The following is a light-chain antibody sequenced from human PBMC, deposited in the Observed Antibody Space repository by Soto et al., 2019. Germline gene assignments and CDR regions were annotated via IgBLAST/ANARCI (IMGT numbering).Light chain of an antibody. J-gene: IGKJ1*01. CDR1: QSVSSIY. CDR2: AAS. CDR3: QQYGSPPRA. Sequence: EIVLSQSPGTLSLSPGERVTLSCRASQSVSSIYVAWYQQKPGQAPRLLIYAASSRATGIPDRFSGSGSGTAFTLTITKLEPGDSAMYYCQQYGSPPRAFGPGTRVEIK. V-gene: IGKV3-20*01.